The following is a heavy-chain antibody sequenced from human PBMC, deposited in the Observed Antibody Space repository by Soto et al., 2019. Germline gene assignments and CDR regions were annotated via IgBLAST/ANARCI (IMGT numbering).Heavy chain of an antibody. CDR3: HRSGRFRGLLFDY. J-gene: IGHJ4*02. Sequence: SETLSLTCTVSGGSISSSSYYWGWIRQPPGKGLEWIGSIYYSGSTYYNPSLKSRVTISVDTSKNQFSLKLSSVTAADTAVYYCHRSGRFRGLLFDYWGQGTLVTVSS. V-gene: IGHV4-39*01. CDR1: GGSISSSSYY. CDR2: IYYSGST. D-gene: IGHD3-10*01.